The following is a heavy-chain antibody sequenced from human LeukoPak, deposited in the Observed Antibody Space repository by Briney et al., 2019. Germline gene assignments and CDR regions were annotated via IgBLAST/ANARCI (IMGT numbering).Heavy chain of an antibody. J-gene: IGHJ4*02. CDR3: ARVPPTTGYYDSSGYYYFDY. CDR1: GFIFSNYD. Sequence: GGSLRLSCAASGFIFSNYDMRWVRQAPGKGLEWVSGISGSGGRTFYADSVKGRFTISRDNSKNTLHLQMNSLRADDTAVYYCARVPPTTGYYDSSGYYYFDYWGQGTLVTVSS. V-gene: IGHV3-23*01. D-gene: IGHD3-22*01. CDR2: ISGSGGRT.